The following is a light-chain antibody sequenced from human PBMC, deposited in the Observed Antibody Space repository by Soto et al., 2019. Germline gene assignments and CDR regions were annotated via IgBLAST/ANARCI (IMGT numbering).Light chain of an antibody. J-gene: IGKJ5*01. CDR2: DIS. V-gene: IGKV3-15*01. Sequence: EILLTQFPAILSAFPGEGATLSCRAAQDVTTNFAWYQLRRGQPPRLLIYDISTRATGVPARFSGSGSGTEFTLTISGLQSEDFALYFCQQYNNWPFSFGPGTRLEI. CDR3: QQYNNWPFS. CDR1: QDVTTN.